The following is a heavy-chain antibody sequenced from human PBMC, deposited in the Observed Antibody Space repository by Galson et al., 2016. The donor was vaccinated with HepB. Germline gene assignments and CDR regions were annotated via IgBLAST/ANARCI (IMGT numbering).Heavy chain of an antibody. CDR2: IGISGAT. J-gene: IGHJ4*02. CDR1: GFSFSFYD. CDR3: VRAFTTTWYHFDY. Sequence: SLRLSCAATGFSFSFYDMHWVRQATGKGLEWVSAIGISGATYYSDSVRGRFTISRENARDSFYLQMNGLTAGDTALYYCVRAFTTTWYHFDYWGQGTVVTVSS. D-gene: IGHD3-22*01. V-gene: IGHV3-13*01.